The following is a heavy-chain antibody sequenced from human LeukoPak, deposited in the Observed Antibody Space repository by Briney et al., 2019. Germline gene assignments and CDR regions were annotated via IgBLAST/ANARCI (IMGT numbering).Heavy chain of an antibody. D-gene: IGHD3-10*01. V-gene: IGHV3-23*01. CDR3: AKDNKYYYGSGSYYIFDY. Sequence: GGSLRLSCAASGFTFSSYAMSWGRQAPGQGLRGVSAIGGTGGSTYYADSVKGRFTISRDYSKNTLYLQMNSLRAEDTAVYYCAKDNKYYYGSGSYYIFDYWGQGTLVTVSS. CDR1: GFTFSSYA. CDR2: IGGTGGST. J-gene: IGHJ4*02.